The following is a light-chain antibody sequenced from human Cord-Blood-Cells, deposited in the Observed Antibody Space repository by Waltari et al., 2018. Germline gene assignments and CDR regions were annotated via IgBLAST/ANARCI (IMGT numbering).Light chain of an antibody. CDR3: QQYDNLPHT. Sequence: DIQMTQSPSSLSASVGDRVTITCQASQDISTYLNWYQQKPGKAPKLLVYDAANLETGVPSRFSGRGSGTDFTFTISSLQPEDIATYYCQQYDNLPHTFGQGTKLEIK. CDR2: DAA. CDR1: QDISTY. V-gene: IGKV1-33*01. J-gene: IGKJ2*01.